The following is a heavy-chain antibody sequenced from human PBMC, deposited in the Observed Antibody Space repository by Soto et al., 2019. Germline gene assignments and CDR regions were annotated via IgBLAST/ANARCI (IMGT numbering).Heavy chain of an antibody. CDR2: ISGVRDTN. Sequence: EVQLVESGGGLVKPGGSLGLSCAASGLTLRSYNLTWVRQAPGRGLEWVAKISGVRDTNSYADSVRGRFTISRDNAKNSLYLQMDSLRDEDTAVYYCARDHGGSTWFVGIYYYFGVDVWGQGTTVTVSS. J-gene: IGHJ6*02. V-gene: IGHV3-48*02. CDR1: GLTLRSYN. CDR3: ARDHGGSTWFVGIYYYFGVDV. D-gene: IGHD6-13*01.